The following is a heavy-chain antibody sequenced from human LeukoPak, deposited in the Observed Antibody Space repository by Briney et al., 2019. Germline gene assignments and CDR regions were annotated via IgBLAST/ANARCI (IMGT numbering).Heavy chain of an antibody. V-gene: IGHV1-2*02. Sequence: ASVKVSCKASGYTFTGYYMHWVQQAPGQGLEWMGWINPNSGGTNYAQKFQGRVTMTRDTSISTAYMELSRLRSDDTAVYYCARGLQTYYYDSSGLNWFDPWGQGTLVTVSS. J-gene: IGHJ5*02. D-gene: IGHD3-22*01. CDR3: ARGLQTYYYDSSGLNWFDP. CDR1: GYTFTGYY. CDR2: INPNSGGT.